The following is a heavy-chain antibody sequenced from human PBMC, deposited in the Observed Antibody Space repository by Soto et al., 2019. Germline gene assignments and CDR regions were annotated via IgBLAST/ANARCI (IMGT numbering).Heavy chain of an antibody. V-gene: IGHV4-59*01. Sequence: QVQLQESGPGLVKPSETLSLTCTVSGGSISSYYWSWIRQPPGKGLEWIGYMYYSGSTNYNPSLTSRVTIAVDTSKNQFSLKLSSVTAADTAVYYCAREGSGAYVVGWFDPWGQGTLVTVSS. D-gene: IGHD2-15*01. J-gene: IGHJ5*02. CDR1: GGSISSYY. CDR2: MYYSGST. CDR3: AREGSGAYVVGWFDP.